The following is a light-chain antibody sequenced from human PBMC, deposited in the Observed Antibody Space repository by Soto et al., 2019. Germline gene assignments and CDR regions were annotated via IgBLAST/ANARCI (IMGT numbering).Light chain of an antibody. J-gene: IGKJ1*01. CDR1: QSLLYVDGKTY. Sequence: DIGMTQSPLSLSVTPGQPASISCKSSQSLLYVDGKTYLYWYLQKSGQLPQLLIYEVFNRISGVPDRFSGSGSGTDFTLKISRVEAEDVGIYYCMQGIQLPRTFGQGTKVEIK. V-gene: IGKV2D-29*01. CDR2: EVF. CDR3: MQGIQLPRT.